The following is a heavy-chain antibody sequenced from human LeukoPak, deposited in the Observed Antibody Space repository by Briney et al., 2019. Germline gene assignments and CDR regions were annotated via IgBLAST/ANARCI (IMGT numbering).Heavy chain of an antibody. CDR2: IIPIFGTA. CDR3: ARDMRGIVATPNWFDP. CDR1: GGTFSSYA. Sequence: ASVKVSCKASGGTFSSYAISWVRQAPGQGLEWMGRIIPIFGTANYAQKFQGRVTITTDESTSTAYMELSSLRSEDTAEYYCARDMRGIVATPNWFDPWGQGTLVTVSS. V-gene: IGHV1-69*05. D-gene: IGHD5-12*01. J-gene: IGHJ5*02.